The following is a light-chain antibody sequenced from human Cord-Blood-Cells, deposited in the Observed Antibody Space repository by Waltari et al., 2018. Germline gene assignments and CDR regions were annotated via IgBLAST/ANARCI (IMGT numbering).Light chain of an antibody. CDR2: DVS. V-gene: IGLV2-11*01. CDR1: SSDVGGYNY. CDR3: CSYAGSYTLV. J-gene: IGLJ3*02. Sequence: QSALTHPASVSGSPGQSITISCTGTSSDVGGYNYVSWYQQHPGKAPKLMIYDVSKRPSGVPDRFSGSKSGNTASLTISGLQAEDEADYYCCSYAGSYTLVFGGGTKLTVL.